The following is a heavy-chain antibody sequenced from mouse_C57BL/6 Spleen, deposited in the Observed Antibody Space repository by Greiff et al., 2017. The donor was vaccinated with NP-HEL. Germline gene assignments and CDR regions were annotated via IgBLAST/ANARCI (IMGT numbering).Heavy chain of an antibody. CDR2: ISDGGSYT. CDR3: ARDSSGYAMDY. D-gene: IGHD3-2*02. V-gene: IGHV5-4*01. CDR1: GFTFSSYA. J-gene: IGHJ4*01. Sequence: DVKLVESGGGLVKPGGSLKLSCAASGFTFSSYAMSWVRQTPEKRLEWVATISDGGSYTYYPDNVKGRFTISRDNAKNNLYLQMNHLKSEDTAMYYCARDSSGYAMDYWGQGTSVTVSS.